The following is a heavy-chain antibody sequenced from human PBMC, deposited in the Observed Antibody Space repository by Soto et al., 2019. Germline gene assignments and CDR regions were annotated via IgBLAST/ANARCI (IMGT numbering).Heavy chain of an antibody. J-gene: IGHJ4*02. CDR1: GGTFSSYA. CDR2: IIPIFGTA. V-gene: IGHV1-69*01. D-gene: IGHD4-17*01. CDR3: ARGKFPSRRAYGDWRLQYYFDY. Sequence: QVQLVQSGAEVKKPGSSVKVSCKASGGTFSSYAISWVRQAPGQGLEWMGGIIPIFGTANYAQKFQGRVTITADESTSTAYMELSSLRSEDTAVYYCARGKFPSRRAYGDWRLQYYFDYWGQGTLVTVSS.